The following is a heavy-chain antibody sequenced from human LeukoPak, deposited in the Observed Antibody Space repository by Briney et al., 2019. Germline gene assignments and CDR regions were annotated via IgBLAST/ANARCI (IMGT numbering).Heavy chain of an antibody. J-gene: IGHJ4*02. CDR2: IIPIFGTA. D-gene: IGHD6-19*01. Sequence: ISXVRQAPGQGLEWMGRIIPIFGTANYAQKFQGRVTITTDESTSTAYMELSSLRSEDTAVYYCARGPYGWSGWGQGTQVTVSS. CDR3: ARGPYGWSG. V-gene: IGHV1-69*05.